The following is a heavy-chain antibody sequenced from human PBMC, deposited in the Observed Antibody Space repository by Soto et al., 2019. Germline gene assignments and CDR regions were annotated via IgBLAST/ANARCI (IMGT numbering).Heavy chain of an antibody. J-gene: IGHJ4*02. V-gene: IGHV3-30-3*02. CDR2: ISFDGGDE. D-gene: IGHD2-21*02. CDR3: VKCCGGDCYNY. CDR1: GFDFSNHA. Sequence: QVQLVESGGGVGQPGRSLRLSCAASGFDFSNHAMHWVRQPPGKAPEWLATISFDGGDEFYADSVKGRFTISRDNSKSTLSLHMNSLRAEDTAVYYCVKCCGGDCYNYWGQGTLVTVSS.